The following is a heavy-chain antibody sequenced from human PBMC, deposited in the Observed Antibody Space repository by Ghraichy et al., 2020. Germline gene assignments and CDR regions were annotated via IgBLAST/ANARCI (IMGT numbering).Heavy chain of an antibody. Sequence: GGYLRLSCAAFGFTFSDYYMSWIRQAPGKGLEWISYITSSGNTIYYGDSVKGRFTISRDNAKNLLYLQMNSLRADDTAVYYCARGYYNSNGYHHEVVDYWGQGTLVTVSS. D-gene: IGHD3-22*01. V-gene: IGHV3-11*01. J-gene: IGHJ4*02. CDR2: ITSSGNTI. CDR1: GFTFSDYY. CDR3: ARGYYNSNGYHHEVVDY.